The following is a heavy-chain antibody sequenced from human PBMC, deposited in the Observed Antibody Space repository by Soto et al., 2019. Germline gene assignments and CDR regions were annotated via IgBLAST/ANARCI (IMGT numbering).Heavy chain of an antibody. J-gene: IGHJ5*02. CDR1: GFTFSSYG. CDR3: ARGRITMVRGPGGFDP. Sequence: GGSLRLSCAASGFTFSSYGMHWVRQAPGKGLEWVAVIWYDGSNKYYADSVKGRFTTSRDNSKNTLYLQMNSLRAEDTAVYYCARGRITMVRGPGGFDPWGQGTLVTVSS. D-gene: IGHD3-10*01. V-gene: IGHV3-33*01. CDR2: IWYDGSNK.